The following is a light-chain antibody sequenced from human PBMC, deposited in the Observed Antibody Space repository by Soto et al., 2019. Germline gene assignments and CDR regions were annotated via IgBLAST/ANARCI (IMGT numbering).Light chain of an antibody. CDR2: GNS. CDR1: SSSIGAGYD. J-gene: IGLJ2*01. CDR3: QSYDSSLSGYVV. V-gene: IGLV1-40*01. Sequence: QSVLTQPPSVSGAPGQRVTISCTGSSSSIGAGYDVHWYQQLPGTAPKLLIYGNSNRPSGVPDRFSGCKSGTSASLAITGLQAKDEADYYCQSYDSSLSGYVVFGGGTKLTVL.